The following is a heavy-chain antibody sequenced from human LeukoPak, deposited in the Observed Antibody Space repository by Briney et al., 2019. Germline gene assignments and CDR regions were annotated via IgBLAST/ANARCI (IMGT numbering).Heavy chain of an antibody. Sequence: GGSLRLSCAASGFTFSSYSMNWVRQAPGKGLEWVSSISSSSRYIYYADSVKGRFTISRDNAKNSLYLQMNRLRPEDTAVYYCATATYYYDSRGTWAHWFDPWGQGTLVTVSS. J-gene: IGHJ5*02. CDR2: ISSSSRYI. D-gene: IGHD3-22*01. CDR1: GFTFSSYS. CDR3: ATATYYYDSRGTWAHWFDP. V-gene: IGHV3-21*01.